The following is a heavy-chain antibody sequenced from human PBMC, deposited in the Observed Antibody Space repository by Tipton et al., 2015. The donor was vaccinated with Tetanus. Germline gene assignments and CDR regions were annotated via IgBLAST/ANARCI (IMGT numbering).Heavy chain of an antibody. CDR3: AGYETGGYIHH. Sequence: VQLVQSGAEVKKPGESLKISCKGSGFSFTYFWIGWVRQMPGKGLEWMGVINVADSDARYSPSLQGQVIISADKSISTAYLRWSSLKASDSAMYYCAGYETGGYIHHWGRGALVTVSS. V-gene: IGHV5-51*01. J-gene: IGHJ4*02. CDR1: GFSFTYFW. CDR2: INVADSDA. D-gene: IGHD7-27*01.